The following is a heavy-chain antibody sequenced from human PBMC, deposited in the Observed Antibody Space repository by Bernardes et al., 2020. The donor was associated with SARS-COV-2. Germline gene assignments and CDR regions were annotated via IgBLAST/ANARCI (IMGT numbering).Heavy chain of an antibody. Sequence: GGSLRLSCAASGFTFSYYGMHWVRQAPGKGLEWVAVISDDGSNKYYADSVKGRFTISRDNSKNTLYLQMDSLRAEDTAVYSCAKDKGGYCSSTSCLYYFDYWGQGTLVTVSS. CDR1: GFTFSYYG. D-gene: IGHD2-2*01. V-gene: IGHV3-30*18. CDR3: AKDKGGYCSSTSCLYYFDY. J-gene: IGHJ4*02. CDR2: ISDDGSNK.